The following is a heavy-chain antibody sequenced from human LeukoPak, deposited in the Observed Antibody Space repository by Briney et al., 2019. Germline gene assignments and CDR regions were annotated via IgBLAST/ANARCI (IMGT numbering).Heavy chain of an antibody. D-gene: IGHD2-2*01. CDR2: ISYDGSNK. J-gene: IGHJ4*02. CDR3: ARDAYSSTSCFDY. Sequence: GGSLRLSCAVSGFTFSSYAMEWVRQARGKGLEWVAVISYDGSNKYYADSVKGRFTISRDNSKNTLYLQMNSLRAEDTAVYYCARDAYSSTSCFDYWGQGTLVTVSS. V-gene: IGHV3-30*01. CDR1: GFTFSSYA.